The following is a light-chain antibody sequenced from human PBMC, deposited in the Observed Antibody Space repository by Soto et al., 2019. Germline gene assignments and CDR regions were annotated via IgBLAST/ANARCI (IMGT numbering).Light chain of an antibody. CDR3: QQFNSAPYT. CDR1: QSITNY. Sequence: DIQMTQSPSSLSASVGDRVTITCRASQSITNYSAWYQQKPGKAPKHLIYDASTLQSGVPSRFSASGSGTNFTLTISSLQPEYFSNYYCQQFNSAPYTFGQGTKLEI. CDR2: DAS. V-gene: IGKV1-27*01. J-gene: IGKJ2*01.